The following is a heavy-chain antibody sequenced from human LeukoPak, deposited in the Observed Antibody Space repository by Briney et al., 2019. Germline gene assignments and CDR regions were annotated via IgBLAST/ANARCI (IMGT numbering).Heavy chain of an antibody. CDR3: ARYCSGGSCPHNYYYGMDV. CDR1: GFTFSSYS. CDR2: ISSSSSYI. J-gene: IGHJ6*02. Sequence: PGGSLRLSCAASGFTFSSYSMNWVRQAPGKGLEWVSSISSSSSYIYYADSVKGRFTISRDNAKNSLYLQMNSLRAEDTAVYYCARYCSGGSCPHNYYYGMDVWGQGTTVTVSS. V-gene: IGHV3-21*01. D-gene: IGHD2-15*01.